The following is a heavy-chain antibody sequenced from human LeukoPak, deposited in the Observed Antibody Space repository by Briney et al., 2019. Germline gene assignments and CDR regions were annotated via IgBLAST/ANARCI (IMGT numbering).Heavy chain of an antibody. Sequence: SETLSLTCTVSGGSISSGGYYWSWIRQHPGKGLEWIGYIYYSGSTYYNPSLKSRVTISVDTSKNQFSLKLSSVTAADTALYYCARRVYDILTGHLNWFDPWGQGTLVTVSS. D-gene: IGHD3-9*01. CDR2: IYYSGST. CDR1: GGSISSGGYY. J-gene: IGHJ5*02. CDR3: ARRVYDILTGHLNWFDP. V-gene: IGHV4-31*03.